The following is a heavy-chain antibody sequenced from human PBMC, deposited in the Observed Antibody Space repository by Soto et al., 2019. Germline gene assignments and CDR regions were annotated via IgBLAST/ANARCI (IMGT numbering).Heavy chain of an antibody. D-gene: IGHD3-10*01. V-gene: IGHV3-23*01. CDR3: AKIPDGSGSYSNWFDP. J-gene: IGHJ5*02. Sequence: GGSLRLSCAASGFTFSSYAMSWVRQAPGKGLEWVSAISGSGGSTYYADSVKGRFTISRDNSKNTLYLQMNSLRAEDTAVYYCAKIPDGSGSYSNWFDPWGQGTLVTVSS. CDR2: ISGSGGST. CDR1: GFTFSSYA.